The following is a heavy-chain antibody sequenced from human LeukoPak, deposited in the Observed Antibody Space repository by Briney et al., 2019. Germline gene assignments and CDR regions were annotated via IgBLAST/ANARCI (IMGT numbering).Heavy chain of an antibody. V-gene: IGHV4-34*01. Sequence: SETLSLTCAVYGGFFSGYYWSWIRQPPGKGLEWIGEINHSGSTNYNPSLKSRVTISVDTSKNQFSLKLSSVTAADTAVYYCAREAQKYCSGGSCYGPGDYWGQGTLVTVSS. CDR1: GGFFSGYY. CDR3: AREAQKYCSGGSCYGPGDY. D-gene: IGHD2-15*01. J-gene: IGHJ4*02. CDR2: INHSGST.